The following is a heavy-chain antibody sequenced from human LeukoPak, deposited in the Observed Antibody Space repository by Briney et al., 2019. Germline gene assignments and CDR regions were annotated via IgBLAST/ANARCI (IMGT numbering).Heavy chain of an antibody. D-gene: IGHD6-6*01. V-gene: IGHV3-30-3*01. Sequence: GSLRLSCAASGFTFSSYAMHWVRQAPGKGLEWVAVISYDGSNKYYADSVKGRFTISRDNSKNTLYLQMNSLRAEDTAVYYCARYSSSSVYWGQGTLVTVSS. CDR3: ARYSSSSVY. CDR1: GFTFSSYA. CDR2: ISYDGSNK. J-gene: IGHJ4*02.